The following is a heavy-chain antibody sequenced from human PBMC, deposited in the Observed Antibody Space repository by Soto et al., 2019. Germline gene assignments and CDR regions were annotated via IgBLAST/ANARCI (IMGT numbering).Heavy chain of an antibody. Sequence: GGSLRLSCAVTGSIFSSYWMNWVRQAPGKGVQWVANIKQDGSQKYYAGSVRGRFTISRDNAKNTLYLQMSSLTAEDTAVYYCVGGTGWIFDFWGRGTLVTVSS. V-gene: IGHV3-7*05. CDR3: VGGTGWIFDF. CDR1: GSIFSSYW. D-gene: IGHD1-26*01. J-gene: IGHJ2*01. CDR2: IKQDGSQK.